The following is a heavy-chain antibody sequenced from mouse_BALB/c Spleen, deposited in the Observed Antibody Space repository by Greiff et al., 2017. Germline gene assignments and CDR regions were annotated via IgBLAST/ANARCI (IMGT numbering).Heavy chain of an antibody. D-gene: IGHD2-4*01. CDR3: ARKGGLRGFAY. Sequence: VQLHQPGAELVKPGASVKLSCKASGYTFTSYWMHWVKQRPGQGLEWIGEIDPSDSYTNYNQKFKGKATLTVDKSSSTAYMQLSSLTSEDSAVYYCARKGGLRGFAYWGQGTLVTVSA. J-gene: IGHJ3*01. CDR2: IDPSDSYT. V-gene: IGHV1-69*02. CDR1: GYTFTSYW.